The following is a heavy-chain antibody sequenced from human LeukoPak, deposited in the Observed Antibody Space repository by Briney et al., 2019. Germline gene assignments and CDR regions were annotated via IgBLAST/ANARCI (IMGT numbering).Heavy chain of an antibody. CDR1: GGSISSYY. V-gene: IGHV4-4*07. CDR2: IYTSGST. CDR3: ARGFGAAAGDY. J-gene: IGHJ4*02. Sequence: SETLSLTCTVSGGSISSYYWSWVRQPAGKGLEWIGRIYTSGSTTYNPSLKSRVTLSVDTSKTQFSLKRSSVPAADTAVYYCARGFGAAAGDYWGEGTLVTVSS. D-gene: IGHD6-13*01.